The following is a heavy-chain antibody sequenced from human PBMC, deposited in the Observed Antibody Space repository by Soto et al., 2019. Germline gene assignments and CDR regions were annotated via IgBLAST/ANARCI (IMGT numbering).Heavy chain of an antibody. J-gene: IGHJ4*02. CDR1: GFYFSNYG. Sequence: LSLTCAASGFYFSNYGMSWVRQAPGKGLEWVSAISARGESTYYADSVQGRFTISRDSSKNTVYLQMNSLRAEDTALYYCAKLPGSGWPDYLDYWGQGTLVTVSS. V-gene: IGHV3-23*01. CDR3: AKLPGSGWPDYLDY. CDR2: ISARGEST. D-gene: IGHD6-19*01.